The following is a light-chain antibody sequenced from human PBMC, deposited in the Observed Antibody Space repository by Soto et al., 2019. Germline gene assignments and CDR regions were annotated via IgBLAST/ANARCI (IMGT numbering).Light chain of an antibody. CDR3: SSYTSSSTWV. Sequence: QSALTQPPSVSGSPGQSVTISCTGTSSDVGSYNRVSWYQQPPGTAPKLMIYEVSNRPSGVPDRFSGSKSGNTASLTISGLQAEEEADYYCSSYTSSSTWVFGTGTKLTVL. V-gene: IGLV2-18*02. CDR1: SSDVGSYNR. CDR2: EVS. J-gene: IGLJ1*01.